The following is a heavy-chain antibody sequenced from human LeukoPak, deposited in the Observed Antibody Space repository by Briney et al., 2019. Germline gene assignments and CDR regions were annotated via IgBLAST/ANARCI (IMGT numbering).Heavy chain of an antibody. D-gene: IGHD3-22*01. V-gene: IGHV4-59*01. Sequence: SETLSLTCTVSGGSISSYYWSWIRQPPGKGLEWIGYIYYSGSTNYNPSLKSRVTISVDTSKNRFSLKLSSVTAADTAVYYCARAREYYYDSSGYYYDYWGQGTLVTVSS. CDR2: IYYSGST. CDR1: GGSISSYY. J-gene: IGHJ4*02. CDR3: ARAREYYYDSSGYYYDY.